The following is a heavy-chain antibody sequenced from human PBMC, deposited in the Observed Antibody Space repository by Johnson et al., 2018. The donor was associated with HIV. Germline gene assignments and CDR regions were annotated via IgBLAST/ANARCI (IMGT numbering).Heavy chain of an antibody. J-gene: IGHJ3*02. CDR2: IGTAGET. CDR1: GFTFSSYD. D-gene: IGHD1-26*01. V-gene: IGHV3-13*01. Sequence: VQLVESGGGLVQPGGSLRLSCAASGFTFSSYDMHWVRQATGKGLEWVSAIGTAGETYYPGSVKGRFTISRDNAKNSLYLQMNSLRAEDTAVYYCARTSGSYYERDAFDIWCQGTIVTVSS. CDR3: ARTSGSYYERDAFDI.